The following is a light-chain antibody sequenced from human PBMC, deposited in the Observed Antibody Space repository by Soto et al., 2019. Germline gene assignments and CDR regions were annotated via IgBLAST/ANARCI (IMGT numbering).Light chain of an antibody. Sequence: QSLLTQPASVNGFPGQSITISCTGTSSDVGGYNYVSWYQQHPGKAPKLMIYDVSNRPSGVSNRFSGSKSGNTASLTISGLQAEDEADYYCSSYTSSSTYVFGTGTKVTVL. CDR1: SSDVGGYNY. CDR2: DVS. V-gene: IGLV2-14*01. J-gene: IGLJ1*01. CDR3: SSYTSSSTYV.